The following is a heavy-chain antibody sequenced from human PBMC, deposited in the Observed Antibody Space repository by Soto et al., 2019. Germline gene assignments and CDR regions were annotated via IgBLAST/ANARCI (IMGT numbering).Heavy chain of an antibody. CDR2: FVPMSGTA. D-gene: IGHD1-26*01. CDR1: GGTFSSYA. V-gene: IGHV1-69*01. CDR3: SRGVVGATDFDY. J-gene: IGHJ4*02. Sequence: QVQLVQSGAEVRKPGSSVKVSCKASGGTFSSYAFSWVRHAPGHGLEWMGGFVPMSGTANYAQKFQGRLTITADESTRTVYLALSSLRSEDTAVYYCSRGVVGATDFDYWGQGTLVTVSS.